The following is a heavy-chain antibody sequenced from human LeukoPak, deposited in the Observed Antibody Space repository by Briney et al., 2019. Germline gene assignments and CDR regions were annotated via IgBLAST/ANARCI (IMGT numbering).Heavy chain of an antibody. CDR3: AKPYSGSYYFDY. Sequence: GGSLRLSCVASGFTFSDFDMNWVRQAPGKGLEWVSAISGSGGSTYYADSVKGRFTISRDNSKNKVYLQMSSLRAEDTAVYYCAKPYSGSYYFDYWGQGTLVTVSS. CDR1: GFTFSDFD. V-gene: IGHV3-23*01. J-gene: IGHJ4*02. CDR2: ISGSGGST. D-gene: IGHD1-26*01.